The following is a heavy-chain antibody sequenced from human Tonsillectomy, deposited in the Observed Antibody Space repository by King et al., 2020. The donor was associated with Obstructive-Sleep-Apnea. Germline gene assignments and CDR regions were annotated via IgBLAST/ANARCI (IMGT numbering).Heavy chain of an antibody. J-gene: IGHJ4*02. CDR1: GGSISSSSYY. V-gene: IGHV4-39*01. CDR2: IYYSGST. Sequence: QLQESGPGLVKPSETLSLTCTVSGGSISSSSYYWGWIRQPPGKGLECIGSIYYSGSTYYNPSLKRRVTISVDTSKNRFSLKLSSVTAADTAVYYCATLAVVVRKGYFDYWGQGTLVTVSS. CDR3: ATLAVVVRKGYFDY. D-gene: IGHD2-2*01.